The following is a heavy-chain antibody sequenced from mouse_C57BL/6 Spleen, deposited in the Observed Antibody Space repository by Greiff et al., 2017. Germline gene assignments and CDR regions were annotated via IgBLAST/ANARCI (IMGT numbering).Heavy chain of an antibody. CDR1: GYTFTGYW. CDR2: ILPGSGST. V-gene: IGHV1-9*01. Sequence: QVQLQQSGAELMKPGASVKLSCKATGYTFTGYWIEWVKQRPGHGLEWIGEILPGSGSTNYNEKFKGKATFTADTSSNTAYMQLSSLTTEDSAIYYCARYTTVVATDYYYAMDYWGQGTSVTVSS. CDR3: ARYTTVVATDYYYAMDY. J-gene: IGHJ4*01. D-gene: IGHD1-1*01.